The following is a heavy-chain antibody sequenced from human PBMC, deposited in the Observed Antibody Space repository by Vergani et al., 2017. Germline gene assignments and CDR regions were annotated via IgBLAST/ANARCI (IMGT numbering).Heavy chain of an antibody. CDR1: GFTFSSYA. Sequence: EVQLLESGGGLVQLGGSLRLSCAASGFTFSSYAMSWVRQAPGKGLDWVSAISGSGGSTYYADSVKGRFTISKDNSKNTLYLQMNSLRAEDTAVYYCAKAESYYGGYFQHWGQGTLVTVSS. J-gene: IGHJ1*01. CDR3: AKAESYYGGYFQH. V-gene: IGHV3-23*01. D-gene: IGHD1-26*01. CDR2: ISGSGGST.